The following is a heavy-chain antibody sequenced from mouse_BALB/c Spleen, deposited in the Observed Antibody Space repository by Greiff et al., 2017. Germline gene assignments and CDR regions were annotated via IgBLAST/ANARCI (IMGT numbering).Heavy chain of an antibody. CDR1: GFTFSSFG. CDR2: ISSGSSTI. CDR3: ARSHYGSSPFAY. J-gene: IGHJ3*01. Sequence: EVMLVESGGGLVKPGGSLKLSCAASGFTFSSFGMHWVRQAPEKGLEWVAYISSGSSTIYYADTVKGRFTISRDNPKNTLFLQMTSLRSEDTAMYYCARSHYGSSPFAYWGQGTLVTVSA. V-gene: IGHV5-17*02. D-gene: IGHD1-1*01.